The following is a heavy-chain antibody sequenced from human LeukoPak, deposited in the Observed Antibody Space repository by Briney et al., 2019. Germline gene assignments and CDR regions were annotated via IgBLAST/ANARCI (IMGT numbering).Heavy chain of an antibody. CDR3: AKGTGDTAYYFDF. CDR1: GFTFSTYG. J-gene: IGHJ4*02. CDR2: IRVSGST. D-gene: IGHD7-27*01. Sequence: SGGSLRLSCAASGFTFSTYGMHWVRQAPGKGLEWVSGIRVSGSTYYPDSVTGRFTISRDNSENTLYLQMSGLRAEDTAIYYCAKGTGDTAYYFDFWGQGVLVTVSS. V-gene: IGHV3-23*01.